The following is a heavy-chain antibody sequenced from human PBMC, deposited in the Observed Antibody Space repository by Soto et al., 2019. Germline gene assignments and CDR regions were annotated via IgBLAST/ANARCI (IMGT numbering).Heavy chain of an antibody. D-gene: IGHD3-3*01. CDR1: GDSVSSNSAA. CDR2: TYYRSKWYN. CDR3: ARDFDLEWLLGKGHYGMDV. V-gene: IGHV6-1*01. Sequence: SQTLSLTCAISGDSVSSNSAAWNWIRQSPSRGLEWLGRTYYRSKWYNDYAVSVKSRVTINPDTSKNQFSLQLNSVTPEDTAVYYCARDFDLEWLLGKGHYGMDVWGQGTTVTVSS. J-gene: IGHJ6*02.